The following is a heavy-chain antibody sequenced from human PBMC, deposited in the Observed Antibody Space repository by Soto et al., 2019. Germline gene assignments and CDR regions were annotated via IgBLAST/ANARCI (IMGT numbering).Heavy chain of an antibody. Sequence: QVQLRESGPGLVKPSDTLSLICTVSGGSISTYYWSWIRQPPGKGLEWIASVYYNGFTNYNPSLMSRVTMSVDTFRNQFSLRLNSVTAADTAMYYCARVSYDLVYYFDFWGQGTLVTFSS. J-gene: IGHJ4*02. CDR3: ARVSYDLVYYFDF. V-gene: IGHV4-59*07. CDR2: VYYNGFT. CDR1: GGSISTYY. D-gene: IGHD3-16*01.